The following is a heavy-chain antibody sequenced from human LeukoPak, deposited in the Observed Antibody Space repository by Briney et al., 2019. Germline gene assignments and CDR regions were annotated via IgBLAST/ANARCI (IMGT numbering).Heavy chain of an antibody. CDR3: AKDPPDGDYEGYFDL. J-gene: IGHJ2*01. CDR1: ALTFSSNA. V-gene: IGHV3-23*01. D-gene: IGHD4-17*01. CDR2: ISGSGGST. Sequence: GRSLRPARAPAALTFSSNAMGWARQAPGKGREWVSAISGSGGSTYCADSVKGRFTISRDNSKNTLYLQMNSLRDEDTAVYYCAKDPPDGDYEGYFDLWGRGTLVTVSS.